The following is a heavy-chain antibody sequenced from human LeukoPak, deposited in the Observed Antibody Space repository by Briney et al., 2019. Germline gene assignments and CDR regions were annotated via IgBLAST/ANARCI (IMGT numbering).Heavy chain of an antibody. CDR1: GGSISSSNYY. J-gene: IGHJ4*02. V-gene: IGHV4-39*01. CDR2: IYYSGST. Sequence: SETLSLTCTVSGGSISSSNYYWGWIRQPPGKGLEWIGSIYYSGSTYYNPSLKSRVTISVDTSKNQFSLKLSSVTAADAAVYYCARQGRIVVPAAIGHWGQGTLVTVSS. D-gene: IGHD2-2*02. CDR3: ARQGRIVVPAAIGH.